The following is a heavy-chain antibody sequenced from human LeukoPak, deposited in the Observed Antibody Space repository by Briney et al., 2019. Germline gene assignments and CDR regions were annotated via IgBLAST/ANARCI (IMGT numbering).Heavy chain of an antibody. CDR3: ARAIDDSSSWYWFDP. Sequence: ASVKFSCKASGYTFTGYGISWVRQAPGQGLEWMGWISAYNGNTNYAQKLQGRVTMTTDTSTSTAYMELRSLRSDDTAVYYCARAIDDSSSWYWFDPWGQGTLVTVSS. J-gene: IGHJ5*02. CDR1: GYTFTGYG. CDR2: ISAYNGNT. D-gene: IGHD6-13*01. V-gene: IGHV1-18*01.